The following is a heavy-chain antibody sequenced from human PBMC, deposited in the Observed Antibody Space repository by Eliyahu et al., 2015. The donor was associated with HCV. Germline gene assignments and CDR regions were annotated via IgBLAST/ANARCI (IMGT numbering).Heavy chain of an antibody. Sequence: EVQLVESGGGLVKPGGSLRLSCAASGFXFSSYSMNWVRQAPGKGLEWVSSISSSSSYIYYADSVKGRFTISRDNAKNSLYLQMNSLRAEDTAVYYCAREQLELRRYYYGMDVWGQGTTVTVSS. D-gene: IGHD1-7*01. CDR1: GFXFSSYS. CDR3: AREQLELRRYYYGMDV. J-gene: IGHJ6*02. V-gene: IGHV3-21*01. CDR2: ISSSSSYI.